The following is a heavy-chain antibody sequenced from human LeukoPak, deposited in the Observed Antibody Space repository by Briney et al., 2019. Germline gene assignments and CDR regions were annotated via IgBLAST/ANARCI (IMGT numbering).Heavy chain of an antibody. D-gene: IGHD6-6*01. J-gene: IGHJ4*02. CDR1: GGTFSSYA. V-gene: IGHV1-69*13. Sequence: ASVKVSCKASGGTFSSYAISWVRQAPGQGLEWMGGIIPIFGTANYAQKFQGRVTITADESTSTAYMELSSLRSEDTAVYYCAREEGTAARARSFDYWGQGTLVTVSS. CDR2: IIPIFGTA. CDR3: AREEGTAARARSFDY.